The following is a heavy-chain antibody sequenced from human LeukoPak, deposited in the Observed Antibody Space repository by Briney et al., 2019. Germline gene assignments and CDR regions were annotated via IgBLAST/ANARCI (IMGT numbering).Heavy chain of an antibody. D-gene: IGHD2-21*02. V-gene: IGHV1-2*06. J-gene: IGHJ4*02. Sequence: ASVKVSCKASGYTFTGYYVHWVRQAPGQGLEWMGRINPNSGDTNYAQKFQGRVTMTRDTSISTAYMELSRLRSDDTAVYYCARDYCGGGCFPDYWGQGTLVTVSS. CDR3: ARDYCGGGCFPDY. CDR2: INPNSGDT. CDR1: GYTFTGYY.